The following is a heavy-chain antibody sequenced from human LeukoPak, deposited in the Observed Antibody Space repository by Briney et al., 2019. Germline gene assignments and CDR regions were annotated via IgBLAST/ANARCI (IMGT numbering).Heavy chain of an antibody. V-gene: IGHV3-48*04. CDR1: GFTFSNYA. J-gene: IGHJ6*03. D-gene: IGHD4-11*01. CDR3: ARDSNTAYYYYYYMDV. CDR2: ISSSSSTI. Sequence: PGGSLRLSCAASGFTFSNYAMSWVCQAPGKGLEWVSYISSSSSTIYYADSVKGRFTISRDNAKNSLYLQMNSLRAEDTAVYYCARDSNTAYYYYYYMDVWGKGTTVTVSS.